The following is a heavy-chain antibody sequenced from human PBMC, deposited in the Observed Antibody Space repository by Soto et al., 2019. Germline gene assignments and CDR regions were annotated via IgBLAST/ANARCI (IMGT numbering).Heavy chain of an antibody. Sequence: EVQLVESGGGLVQAGGSLRLSCAASGFTFSSYAMHWVRQAPGKGLEYVSGISSNGGSTHYANSVKGRFTISRDNSKTTLYLQMGSLRAEDMAVYYCARHLDASSGYSPAYWGQGTLVTVSS. D-gene: IGHD3-22*01. V-gene: IGHV3-64*01. CDR1: GFTFSSYA. CDR2: ISSNGGST. CDR3: ARHLDASSGYSPAY. J-gene: IGHJ4*02.